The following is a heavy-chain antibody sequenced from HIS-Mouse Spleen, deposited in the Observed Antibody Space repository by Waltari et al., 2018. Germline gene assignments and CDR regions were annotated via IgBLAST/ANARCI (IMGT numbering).Heavy chain of an antibody. V-gene: IGHV4-30-4*01. CDR1: GGSISSVDYY. D-gene: IGHD6-6*01. CDR2: FYYSGST. CDR3: ARAQIEYSSSFDY. Sequence: QVQLQESGPGLVKPSQTLSLTCTVSGGSISSVDYYWSWIRQPPGKGLEWIGYFYYSGSTCSNPSLTGRVTISVDTSKTQYSLKLRSVTAADTAVYYCARAQIEYSSSFDYWGQGTLVTVSS. J-gene: IGHJ4*02.